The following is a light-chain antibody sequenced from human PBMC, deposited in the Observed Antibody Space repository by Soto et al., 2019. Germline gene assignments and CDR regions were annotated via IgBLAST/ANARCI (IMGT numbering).Light chain of an antibody. Sequence: SYELTQSPSVSVSPGQTARITCSGDALPKQYAYWYQQKPGQAPVLVIYKDNERPSVIPERFSGSSSGTTVTLTISGVQAEDEADYYCQSADSGDTAVLFGGGTKLTVL. CDR3: QSADSGDTAVL. V-gene: IGLV3-25*03. J-gene: IGLJ2*01. CDR2: KDN. CDR1: ALPKQY.